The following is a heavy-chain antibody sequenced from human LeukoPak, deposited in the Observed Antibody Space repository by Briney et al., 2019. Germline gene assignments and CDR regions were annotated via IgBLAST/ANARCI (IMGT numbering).Heavy chain of an antibody. Sequence: GGSLRLSCAASGFAFSSYTMTWVRQAPGKGLEWVSIISDNGDYTYYADSVKGRFTIPRDNAKSSLFLQMSSLRAEDTALYYCARDPNWGHFDYWGQGTLVTVSS. D-gene: IGHD7-27*01. CDR2: ISDNGDYT. J-gene: IGHJ4*02. V-gene: IGHV3-21*01. CDR3: ARDPNWGHFDY. CDR1: GFAFSSYT.